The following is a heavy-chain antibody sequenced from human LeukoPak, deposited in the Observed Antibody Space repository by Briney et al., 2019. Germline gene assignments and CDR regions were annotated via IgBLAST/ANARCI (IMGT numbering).Heavy chain of an antibody. V-gene: IGHV4-4*08. D-gene: IGHD2-15*01. CDR2: IYSSGVT. Sequence: PSETLSLTCSVSGGSINNYYWSWIRQPPGKGLEWLGYIYSSGVTNYNPSLQSRLTISLDASKNQFSLKLSSVIVTDTAVYYCARDPGYCSGGSCYWYFDFWGRGTLVTVSS. CDR3: ARDPGYCSGGSCYWYFDF. CDR1: GGSINNYY. J-gene: IGHJ2*01.